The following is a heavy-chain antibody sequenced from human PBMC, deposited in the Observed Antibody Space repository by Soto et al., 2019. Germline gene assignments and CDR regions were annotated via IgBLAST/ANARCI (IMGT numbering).Heavy chain of an antibody. CDR3: AGFVDYYGDHAFDI. Sequence: QVQLVQSGAEVKKPGASVKVSCKASGYTFTSYDINWVRQATGQGLEWMGWMNPNSGNTGYAQKFQGRVTMTRNTSASTAYMELSSLRSDDTAVYYCAGFVDYYGDHAFDIWGQGTMVTVSS. J-gene: IGHJ3*02. D-gene: IGHD3-22*01. CDR2: MNPNSGNT. V-gene: IGHV1-8*01. CDR1: GYTFTSYD.